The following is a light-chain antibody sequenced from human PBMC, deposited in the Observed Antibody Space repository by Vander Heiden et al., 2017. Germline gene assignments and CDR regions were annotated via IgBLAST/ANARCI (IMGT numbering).Light chain of an antibody. Sequence: DIQMPQSPSSISASVGDRVTLTCRASQYVSSSLAWYQQRPGKAPKLLIYGASSLQSGVPSRFSGSGSGTDFTLTISSLRPEDFATYYCQQANSVPYTFGQGTKVEI. CDR1: QYVSSS. CDR3: QQANSVPYT. CDR2: GAS. V-gene: IGKV1D-12*01. J-gene: IGKJ2*01.